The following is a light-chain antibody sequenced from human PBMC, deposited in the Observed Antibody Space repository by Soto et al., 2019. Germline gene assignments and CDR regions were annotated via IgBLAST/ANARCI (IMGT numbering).Light chain of an antibody. CDR1: QRIIVW. V-gene: IGKV1-5*01. J-gene: IGKJ1*01. CDR3: QQYNSYPWT. Sequence: DIQMTQSPSTLSASVGDRVNITCRASQRIIVWLAWYQQKAGKAPKLLIYDASNLESGVPSRFSGSGSGTEYTLTISSLQPDDFATYYCQQYNSYPWTCGQGTKVEI. CDR2: DAS.